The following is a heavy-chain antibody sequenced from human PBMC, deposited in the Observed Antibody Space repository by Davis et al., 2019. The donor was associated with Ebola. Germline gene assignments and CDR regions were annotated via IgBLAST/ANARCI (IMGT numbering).Heavy chain of an antibody. D-gene: IGHD3-16*01. CDR2: ISYGGSNK. CDR3: AREGYDYVWGSYPFNF. V-gene: IGHV3-30-3*01. CDR1: GFTFSSYA. Sequence: GESLKISCAASGFTFSSYAMHWVRQAPGMGLEWVAVISYGGSNKHYADSVKGRFTISRDNSKNTLYLQMNSLRAEDTAVYYCAREGYDYVWGSYPFNFWGQGTLATVSS. J-gene: IGHJ4*02.